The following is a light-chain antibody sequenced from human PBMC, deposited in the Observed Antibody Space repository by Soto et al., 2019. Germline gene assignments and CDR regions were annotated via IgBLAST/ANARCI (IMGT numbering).Light chain of an antibody. V-gene: IGLV3-21*02. Sequence: SYELTQPPSVSVAPGQTARITCGGNDIERKSVHWYQQKPGQAPVLVVNDDYDRPSGIPERFSGSNSGNTATLTISEVEAGDEADYYCQVWDSSSDHGVFGGGTKLTVL. J-gene: IGLJ3*02. CDR3: QVWDSSSDHGV. CDR1: DIERKS. CDR2: DDY.